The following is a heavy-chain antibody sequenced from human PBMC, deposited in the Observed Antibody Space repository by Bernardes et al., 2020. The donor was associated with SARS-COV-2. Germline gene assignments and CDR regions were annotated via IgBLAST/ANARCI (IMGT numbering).Heavy chain of an antibody. CDR1: GFTFSDHY. CDR2: TRNKANSYST. V-gene: IGHV3-72*01. Sequence: GGSLRLSCVASGFTFSDHYMDWVRQAPGKGLEWIGRTRNKANSYSTEYAASVKGRFTVARDDSKNSFYLQMNSLKTEDTAVYYCIESGYCSTTSCPRAYFQHWGQGTLVTVSS. CDR3: IESGYCSTTSCPRAYFQH. D-gene: IGHD2-2*01. J-gene: IGHJ1*01.